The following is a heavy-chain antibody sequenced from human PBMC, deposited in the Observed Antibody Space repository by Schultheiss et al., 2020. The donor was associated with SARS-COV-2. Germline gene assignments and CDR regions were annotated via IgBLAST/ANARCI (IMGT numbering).Heavy chain of an antibody. V-gene: IGHV3-30*04. CDR3: ARVHEWSVYNWFDP. J-gene: IGHJ5*02. Sequence: GGSLRLSCAASGFTFSSYAMHWVRQAPGKGLEWVAVISYDGSNKYYADSVKGRFTISRDNAKNSLYLQMNSLRAEDTAVYYCARVHEWSVYNWFDPWGQGTLVTVSS. CDR1: GFTFSSYA. CDR2: ISYDGSNK. D-gene: IGHD3-3*01.